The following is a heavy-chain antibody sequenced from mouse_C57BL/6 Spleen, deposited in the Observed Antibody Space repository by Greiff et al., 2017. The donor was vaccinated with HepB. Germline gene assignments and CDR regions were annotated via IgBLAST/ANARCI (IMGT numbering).Heavy chain of an antibody. CDR1: GYTFTSYG. CDR2: IYPRSGNT. D-gene: IGHD2-1*01. Sequence: LARPGASVKLSCKASGYTFTSYGISWVKQRTGQGLEWIGEIYPRSGNTYYNEKFKGKATLTADKSSSTAYMELRSLTSEDSAVYFCARSGNYYAMDYWGQGTSVTVSS. J-gene: IGHJ4*01. V-gene: IGHV1-81*01. CDR3: ARSGNYYAMDY.